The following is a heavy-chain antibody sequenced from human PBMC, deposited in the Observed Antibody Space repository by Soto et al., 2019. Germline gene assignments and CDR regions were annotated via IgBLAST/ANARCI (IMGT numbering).Heavy chain of an antibody. CDR2: IYYSGST. V-gene: IGHV4-31*03. J-gene: IGHJ4*02. D-gene: IGHD5-18*01. CDR3: ARYGYSYGPNPLLY. Sequence: QVQLQESGPGLVKPSQTLSLTCTVAGGSISSGGYYWSWIRQHPGKGLEWIGYIYYSGSTYYNTSLKSRVTISVATSKNQCSRKLSSVTAADTAVYYCARYGYSYGPNPLLYWGQGTLVTVSS. CDR1: GGSISSGGYY.